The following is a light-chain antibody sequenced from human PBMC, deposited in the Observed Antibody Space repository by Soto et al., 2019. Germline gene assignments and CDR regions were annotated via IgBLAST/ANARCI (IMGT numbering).Light chain of an antibody. CDR1: QGIASIY. J-gene: IGKJ1*01. Sequence: EIVLTQSPATLSLSPGDRATLSCGASQGIASIYIAWYQQKPGLAPRLLIYDASHRATGVPDRFSGSGSGRDYTLTISRVEPEDFAVYYCHQYGDSPRTCGQGTKVEIK. V-gene: IGKV3D-20*01. CDR3: HQYGDSPRT. CDR2: DAS.